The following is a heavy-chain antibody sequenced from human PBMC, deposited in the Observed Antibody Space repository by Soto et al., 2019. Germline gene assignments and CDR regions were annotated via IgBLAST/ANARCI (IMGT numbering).Heavy chain of an antibody. V-gene: IGHV4-34*01. CDR1: GGSFSDYY. CDR3: AREVPSRYFDL. Sequence: QVRLQQGGAGLLKPSETLPLTCAVYGGSFSDYYWSWIRQPPGKGLEWIGEINHSGSTNYNPSLKSRVTISVDTSKNQFALKLNSVTAADTAVYYCAREVPSRYFDLWGRGTPVTVSS. CDR2: INHSGST. D-gene: IGHD3-10*01. J-gene: IGHJ2*01.